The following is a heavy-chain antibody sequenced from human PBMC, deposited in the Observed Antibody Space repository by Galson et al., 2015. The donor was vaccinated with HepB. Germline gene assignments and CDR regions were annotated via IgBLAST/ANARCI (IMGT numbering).Heavy chain of an antibody. CDR3: AKAGPIVTMIVVVTYFDY. J-gene: IGHJ4*02. Sequence: SLRLSCAASGFTFSSYAMSWVRQAPGKGLEWVSAISGSGGSTYYADSVKGRFTISRDNSKNTLYLQMNSLRAEDTAVYYCAKAGPIVTMIVVVTYFDYWGQGTLVTVSS. CDR2: ISGSGGST. CDR1: GFTFSSYA. D-gene: IGHD3-22*01. V-gene: IGHV3-23*01.